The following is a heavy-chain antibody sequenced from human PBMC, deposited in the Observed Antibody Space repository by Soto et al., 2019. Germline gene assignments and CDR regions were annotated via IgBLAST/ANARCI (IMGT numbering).Heavy chain of an antibody. V-gene: IGHV4-39*01. CDR3: ARRRIVPTTNFDY. D-gene: IGHD1-26*01. Sequence: SETLSLTGTVSCDSISSSSFYWGWIRQPPGKGLEWIGHIFHTGATYQNPTLKSRLRMSVDTSKNQFSLNLSSVTATDTAVYYCARRRIVPTTNFDYWGQGTLVTVSS. CDR1: CDSISSSSFY. J-gene: IGHJ4*02. CDR2: IFHTGAT.